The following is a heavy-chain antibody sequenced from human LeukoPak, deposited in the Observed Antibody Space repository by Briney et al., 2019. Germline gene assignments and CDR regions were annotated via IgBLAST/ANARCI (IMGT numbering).Heavy chain of an antibody. CDR3: ARYYYDSSGYYKFDY. Sequence: GGSLRLSCAASGFTFSDYYMSWIRQAPGKGLEWVSYISSSGSTIYYADSVKGRFTISRDNAKNSLYLQMNSLRADDTAVYYCARYYYDSSGYYKFDYWGQGTLVTVSS. D-gene: IGHD3-22*01. V-gene: IGHV3-11*01. CDR2: ISSSGSTI. CDR1: GFTFSDYY. J-gene: IGHJ4*02.